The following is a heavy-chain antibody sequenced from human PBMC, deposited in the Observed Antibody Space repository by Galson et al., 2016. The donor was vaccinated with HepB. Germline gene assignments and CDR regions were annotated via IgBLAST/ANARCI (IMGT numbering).Heavy chain of an antibody. CDR1: GVPFIKYA. CDR3: ANIVGMTVEADH. Sequence: SLRLSCAASGVPFIKYAMSWVRQAPGRGLEWISAISTDGGRTYYADSVKGRFTISRDNSNNTLYLQMNSLRAEDTAVYYCANIVGMTVEADHWGQGTLVTVSS. V-gene: IGHV3-23*01. CDR2: ISTDGGRT. J-gene: IGHJ5*02. D-gene: IGHD2-15*01.